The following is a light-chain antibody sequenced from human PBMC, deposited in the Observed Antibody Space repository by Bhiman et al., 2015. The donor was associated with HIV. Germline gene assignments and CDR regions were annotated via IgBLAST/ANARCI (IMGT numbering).Light chain of an antibody. CDR3: SSYTSSSTSDYV. Sequence: QSALTQPASVSGSPGQSITISCTGTISDIGGYDYVSWYQQHPGKAPKLMIYDVSDRPSGVSNRFSGSKSGNTASLTISGLQAEDEADYYCSSYTSSSTSDYVFGTRTKVTVL. CDR1: ISDIGGYDY. CDR2: DVS. V-gene: IGLV2-14*03. J-gene: IGLJ1*01.